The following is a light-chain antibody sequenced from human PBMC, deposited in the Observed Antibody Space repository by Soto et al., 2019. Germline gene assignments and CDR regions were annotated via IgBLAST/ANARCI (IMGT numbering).Light chain of an antibody. J-gene: IGKJ1*01. V-gene: IGKV1-5*01. CDR3: QHYDSYSGT. CDR2: DAS. Sequence: IQMTQSPSTLSASVGDRVTITCRASQSINTWLAWYQHSPGKAPKLLIYDASRLQSGVPSRFTGSGSGTEFTLTINGLQTDDFATFYCQHYDSYSGTFGQGTKVDIK. CDR1: QSINTW.